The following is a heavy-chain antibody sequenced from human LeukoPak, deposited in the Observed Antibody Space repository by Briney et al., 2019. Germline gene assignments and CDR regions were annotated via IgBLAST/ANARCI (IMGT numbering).Heavy chain of an antibody. CDR1: GFTVSSNH. CDR3: TKDEPDYYDSSDYYSPFDY. Sequence: GGSLRLSCTVSGFTVSSNHMSWVRQAPGEGLQWVSVIYSGGGTYYADSVKGRFTISRDNSKNTLYLQMNSLRAEDTAVYYCTKDEPDYYDSSDYYSPFDYWGQGTLVTVSS. CDR2: IYSGGGT. D-gene: IGHD3-22*01. J-gene: IGHJ4*02. V-gene: IGHV3-66*01.